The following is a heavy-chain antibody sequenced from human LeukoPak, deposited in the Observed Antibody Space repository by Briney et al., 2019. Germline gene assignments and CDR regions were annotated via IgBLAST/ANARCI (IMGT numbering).Heavy chain of an antibody. V-gene: IGHV3-15*01. J-gene: IGHJ4*02. CDR1: GFTFSNAW. D-gene: IGHD1-26*01. Sequence: PGGSLRLSCAASGFTFSNAWMSWVRQAPGKGLEWVGRIISKTDGGATDYAAPVEGRFTISRDDSRNTLYLQMNGLKTEDTAVYYCTTSGTTTTRFVDYWGQGTLVTVSS. CDR3: TTSGTTTTRFVDY. CDR2: IISKTDGGAT.